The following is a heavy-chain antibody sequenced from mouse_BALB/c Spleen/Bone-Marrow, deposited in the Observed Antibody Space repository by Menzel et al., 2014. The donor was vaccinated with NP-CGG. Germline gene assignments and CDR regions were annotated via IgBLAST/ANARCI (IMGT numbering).Heavy chain of an antibody. Sequence: VNVVESGPGLVAPSQRLSITCTVSGFSLTSYGVHWVRQPPGKGLEWLGIIWAGGSTNYNSALMSRLSISKDNSKSQVFLKMNSLQTDDTAMYYCAREDGYFHYYAVDYWGQGTSVTVSS. CDR3: AREDGYFHYYAVDY. J-gene: IGHJ4*01. V-gene: IGHV2-9*02. D-gene: IGHD2-3*01. CDR1: GFSLTSYG. CDR2: IWAGGST.